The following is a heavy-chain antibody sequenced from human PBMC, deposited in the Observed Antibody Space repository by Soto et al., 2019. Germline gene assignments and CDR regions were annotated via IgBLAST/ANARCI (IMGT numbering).Heavy chain of an antibody. J-gene: IGHJ3*02. V-gene: IGHV4-39*01. CDR3: ARRCSGGSCYFFGDFDAFDI. CDR2: IYYSGST. CDR1: GGSISSSSYY. D-gene: IGHD2-15*01. Sequence: SETLSLTCTVSGGSISSSSYYWGWIRQPPGKGLEWIGSIYYSGSTYYNTSLKSRVTISVDTSKNQFSLKLSSVTAADTAVYYCARRCSGGSCYFFGDFDAFDIWGQGTMVTVSS.